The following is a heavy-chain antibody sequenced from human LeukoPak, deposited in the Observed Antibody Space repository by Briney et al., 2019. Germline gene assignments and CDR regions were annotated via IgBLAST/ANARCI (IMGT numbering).Heavy chain of an antibody. V-gene: IGHV1-46*01. CDR1: GYTFTSYY. Sequence: ASVKVSCKASGYTFTSYYMHWVRQAPGQGLEWMGLINPSGGSTSYTQKFQGRVTMTRDTSASTVYMELSSLRSEDTAVYYCARDSRIWFGRYYFDYWGQGTLVTVSS. CDR3: ARDSRIWFGRYYFDY. CDR2: INPSGGST. J-gene: IGHJ4*02. D-gene: IGHD3-10*01.